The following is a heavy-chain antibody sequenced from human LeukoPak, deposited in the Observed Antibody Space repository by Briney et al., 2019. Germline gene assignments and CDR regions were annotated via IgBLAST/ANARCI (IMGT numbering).Heavy chain of an antibody. D-gene: IGHD6-6*01. CDR2: IYPGDSDT. Sequence: GESLKISCQGSGYSLTSYWIGWVRQMPGKGLEWMGIIYPGDSDTRYSPSFQGQVTISADKSISTAYLQWSSLKASDTAMYYCARAPYSSSFDYWGQGTLVTVSS. CDR3: ARAPYSSSFDY. J-gene: IGHJ4*02. CDR1: GYSLTSYW. V-gene: IGHV5-51*01.